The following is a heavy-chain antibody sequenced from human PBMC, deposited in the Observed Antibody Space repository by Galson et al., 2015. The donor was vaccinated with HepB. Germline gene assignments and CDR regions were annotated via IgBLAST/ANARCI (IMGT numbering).Heavy chain of an antibody. V-gene: IGHV3-74*01. D-gene: IGHD2-15*01. J-gene: IGHJ4*02. CDR2: INSDGSRT. CDR3: ARFYCSGGSCYSGDLIDY. CDR1: GFTFSSYW. Sequence: LRLSCAASGFTFSSYWMHWVRQAPGKGLVWVSHINSDGSRTNYADSVKGRFTISRDNAKNTLYLQMNSLRAEDTAMYYCARFYCSGGSCYSGDLIDYWGQGTLVTVSS.